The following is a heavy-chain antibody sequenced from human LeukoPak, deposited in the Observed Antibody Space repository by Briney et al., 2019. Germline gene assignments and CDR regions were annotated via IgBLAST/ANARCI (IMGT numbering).Heavy chain of an antibody. CDR1: GYTFTSYD. CDR2: MNPNSGNT. D-gene: IGHD2-2*01. CDR3: ARVEGYCSSTSCHNYYYYYMDV. V-gene: IGHV1-8*01. J-gene: IGHJ6*03. Sequence: GASVKVSCKASGYTFTSYDINWVRQATGQGLEWMGWMNPNSGNTGYAQKFQGRVTMTRNTSISTAYMELSSLRSEDTAVYYCARVEGYCSSTSCHNYYYYYMDVWGKGTTVTVSS.